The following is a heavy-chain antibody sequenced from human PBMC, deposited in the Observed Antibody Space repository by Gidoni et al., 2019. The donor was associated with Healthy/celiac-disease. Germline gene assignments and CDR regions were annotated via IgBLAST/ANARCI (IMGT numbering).Heavy chain of an antibody. D-gene: IGHD6-6*01. CDR1: GCSISSYF. J-gene: IGHJ4*02. Sequence: QVQLQELGPGLVKPSETLSLTCTVSGCSISSYFWSWIRQPPGKGLEWIGYFYYSGSTNYNPSLKSRVTISVDTSKNQFSLKLSSVTAADTAVYYCARYSSLFSFYYFDYWGQGTLVTVSS. CDR2: FYYSGST. CDR3: ARYSSLFSFYYFDY. V-gene: IGHV4-59*08.